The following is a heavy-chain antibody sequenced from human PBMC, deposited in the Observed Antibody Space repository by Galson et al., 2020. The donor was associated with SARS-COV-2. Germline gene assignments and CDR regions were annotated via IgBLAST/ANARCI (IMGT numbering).Heavy chain of an antibody. J-gene: IGHJ6*02. D-gene: IGHD6-19*01. V-gene: IGHV1-18*01. Sequence: ASVKVSCKASGYTFTSYGISWVRQAPGQGLEWMGWISAYNGNTNYAQKLQGRVTMTTDTSTSTAYMELRSLRSDDTAVYYCARGKLEIAVAGKHYYYYYGMDVWGQGTTVTVSS. CDR3: ARGKLEIAVAGKHYYYYYGMDV. CDR1: GYTFTSYG. CDR2: ISAYNGNT.